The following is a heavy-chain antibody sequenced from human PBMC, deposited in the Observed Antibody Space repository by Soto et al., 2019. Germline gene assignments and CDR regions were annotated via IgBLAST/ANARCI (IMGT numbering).Heavy chain of an antibody. V-gene: IGHV3-23*01. J-gene: IGHJ4*02. CDR2: ISGSGGST. Sequence: EVQLLDSGGGLVQPGGSLRLSCAASGFTFSRYAMSWVRQAPGKGLEWVSAISGSGGSTYYADSVKGRFTISRDNSKNTLSLQMNSLRAEDTAVYYCAKNTLFVSRTKDYWGPGTLVTVSS. D-gene: IGHD2-2*02. CDR3: AKNTLFVSRTKDY. CDR1: GFTFSRYA.